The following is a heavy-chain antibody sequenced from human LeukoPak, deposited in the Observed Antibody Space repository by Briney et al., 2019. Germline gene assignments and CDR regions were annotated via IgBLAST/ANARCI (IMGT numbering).Heavy chain of an antibody. V-gene: IGHV4-61*02. CDR1: GGSISSGSYY. CDR2: IYTSGST. CDR3: ARVGFGELLPDY. J-gene: IGHJ4*02. Sequence: SETLSLTCTVSGGSISSGSYYWSWIRQPAGKGLEWIGRIYTSGSTNYNPSLKSRVTISVDTSKNQFSLKLSSVTAADTAVYYCARVGFGELLPDYWGQGTLVTVSS. D-gene: IGHD3-10*01.